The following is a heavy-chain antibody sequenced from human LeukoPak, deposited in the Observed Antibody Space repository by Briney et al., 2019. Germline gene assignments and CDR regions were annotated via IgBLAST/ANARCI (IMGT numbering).Heavy chain of an antibody. J-gene: IGHJ4*02. D-gene: IGHD3-10*01. CDR1: GGSFSGYY. CDR2: INHSGST. Sequence: SETLSLTCAVYGGSFSGYYWSWIRQPPGKGLGWIGEINHSGSTNYNPSLKSRVTISVDTSKNQFSLKLSSVTAADTAVYYCARPGVRGVTLAHFDYWGQGTLVTVSS. V-gene: IGHV4-34*01. CDR3: ARPGVRGVTLAHFDY.